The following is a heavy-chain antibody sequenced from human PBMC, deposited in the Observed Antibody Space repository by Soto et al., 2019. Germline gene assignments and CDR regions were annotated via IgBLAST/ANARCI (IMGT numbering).Heavy chain of an antibody. CDR1: GFTFSSYG. CDR2: IWYDGSNK. Sequence: PGGSLRLSCAASGFTFSSYGMHWVRQAPGKGLEWVAVIWYDGSNKYYADSVKGRFTISRDDSKNTLYLQMNSLRAEDTAVYYCAKELWFGELLSPYYFDYWGQGTLVTVSS. V-gene: IGHV3-33*06. J-gene: IGHJ4*02. D-gene: IGHD3-10*01. CDR3: AKELWFGELLSPYYFDY.